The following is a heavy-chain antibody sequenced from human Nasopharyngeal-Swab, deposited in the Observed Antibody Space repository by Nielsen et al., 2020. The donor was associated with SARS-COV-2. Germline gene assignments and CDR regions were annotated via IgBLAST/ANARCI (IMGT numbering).Heavy chain of an antibody. Sequence: ASVKVSCKVSGYTLTELSMHWVRQAPGKGLEWMGGFDPEDGETIYAQKFQGRVTMTEDTSTDTAYMELSSLRSEDTAVYYCATEKLLPPPTTFYGVDVWGQGTTVTVSS. CDR3: ATEKLLPPPTTFYGVDV. V-gene: IGHV1-24*01. J-gene: IGHJ6*02. CDR2: FDPEDGET. CDR1: GYTLTELS. D-gene: IGHD2/OR15-2a*01.